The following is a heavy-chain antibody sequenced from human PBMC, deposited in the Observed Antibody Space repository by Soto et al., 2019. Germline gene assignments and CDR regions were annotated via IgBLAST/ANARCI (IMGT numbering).Heavy chain of an antibody. Sequence: PGGSLRLSCAASGFTFSGYAMSWVRQAPGKGLEWVSAISGSGGSTYYADSVKGRFTISRDNSKNTLYLQMNSLRAEDTAVYYCAKVPRELRFLEWSSPYYYYMDVWGKGTTVTVSS. CDR3: AKVPRELRFLEWSSPYYYYMDV. V-gene: IGHV3-23*01. D-gene: IGHD3-3*01. J-gene: IGHJ6*03. CDR2: ISGSGGST. CDR1: GFTFSGYA.